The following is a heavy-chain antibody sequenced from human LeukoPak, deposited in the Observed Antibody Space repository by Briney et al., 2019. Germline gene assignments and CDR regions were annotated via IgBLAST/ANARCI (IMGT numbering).Heavy chain of an antibody. J-gene: IGHJ5*02. CDR2: ISYDRSNK. D-gene: IGHD4-17*01. CDR3: AKEVGYGEGYNWFDP. V-gene: IGHV3-30*18. Sequence: GRSLRLSCAASGFTFSSYGMHWVRQAPGKGLEWVAVISYDRSNKYYADSVKGRFTISRDNSKNTLYLQMNSLRAEDTAVYYCAKEVGYGEGYNWFDPWGQGTLVTVSS. CDR1: GFTFSSYG.